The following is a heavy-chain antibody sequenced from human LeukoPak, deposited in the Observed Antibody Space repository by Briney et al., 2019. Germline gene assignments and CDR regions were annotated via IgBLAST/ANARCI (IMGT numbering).Heavy chain of an antibody. CDR3: ARDLKRTEGATMASDY. Sequence: ASVKVSCKASGYTFTSYGISWVRQASGQGLEWMGWISAHNGDTNYAQKFQGRVSMTTDTSTSTGYMELRSLTSDDTSVYYCARDLKRTEGATMASDYWGQGTLVTVSS. D-gene: IGHD1-26*01. CDR1: GYTFTSYG. CDR2: ISAHNGDT. V-gene: IGHV1-18*01. J-gene: IGHJ4*02.